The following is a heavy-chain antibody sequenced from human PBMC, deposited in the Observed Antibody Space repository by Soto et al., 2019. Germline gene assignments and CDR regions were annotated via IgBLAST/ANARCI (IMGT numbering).Heavy chain of an antibody. Sequence: GGSLRLSCAASGFTFSNAWMNWVRQAPGKGLEWVGRIKSKTDGGTTDYAAPVKGRFTISRDDSKNTLYLQMNSLKTEDTAVYYCSTDLPGYCISTSCSFGYWGQGTLVTFSS. CDR1: GFTFSNAW. V-gene: IGHV3-15*07. J-gene: IGHJ4*02. CDR2: IKSKTDGGTT. CDR3: STDLPGYCISTSCSFGY. D-gene: IGHD2-2*03.